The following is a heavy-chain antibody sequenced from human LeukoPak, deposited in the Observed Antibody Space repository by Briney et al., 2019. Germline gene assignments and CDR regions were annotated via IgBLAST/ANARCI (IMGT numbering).Heavy chain of an antibody. CDR3: ANSAGTPAGYFSGPLDY. J-gene: IGHJ4*02. Sequence: ASVKVSCKAPGYTLTDHDLHWVRQAPGQRLEWMGWINPGNGNTKYSQKFQGRVTITRDTSASTAYMELSSLTSEDTAVYYCANSAGTPAGYFSGPLDYWGQGTLVTVSS. CDR1: GYTLTDHD. D-gene: IGHD6-19*01. V-gene: IGHV1-3*01. CDR2: INPGNGNT.